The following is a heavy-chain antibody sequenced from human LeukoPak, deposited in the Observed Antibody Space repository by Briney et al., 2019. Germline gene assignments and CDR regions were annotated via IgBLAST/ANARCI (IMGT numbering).Heavy chain of an antibody. CDR2: ISYDGSNK. CDR1: GFTFSSYG. D-gene: IGHD6-6*01. J-gene: IGHJ4*02. CDR3: RMDYSSSDY. V-gene: IGHV3-30*03. Sequence: PGGSLRLSCAASGFTFSSYGMRWVRQAPGKGLEWVAVISYDGSNKYYADSVKGQFTISGDNSKNTLYLQMNSLRAEDTAVYYCRMDYSSSDYWGQGTLVTVSS.